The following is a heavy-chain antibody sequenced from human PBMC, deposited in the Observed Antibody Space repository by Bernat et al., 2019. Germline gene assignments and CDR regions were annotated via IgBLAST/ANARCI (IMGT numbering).Heavy chain of an antibody. J-gene: IGHJ4*02. CDR3: ARDGGMSACSGGSCYSY. V-gene: IGHV1-3*01. D-gene: IGHD2-15*01. Sequence: QVQLVQSGAEVKKPGASVKVSCKASGYTFTSYAMHWVRQAPGQRLEWMGWINAGNGNTKYSQKFQGRVTITRDTSASTAYMELSSLRSEDTAVYYCARDGGMSACSGGSCYSYWGQGTLVTVSS. CDR1: GYTFTSYA. CDR2: INAGNGNT.